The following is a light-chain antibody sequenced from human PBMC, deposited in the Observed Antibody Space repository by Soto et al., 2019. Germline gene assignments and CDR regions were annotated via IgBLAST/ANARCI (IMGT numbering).Light chain of an antibody. Sequence: VLTPSPGTLSLSPGEIATLSCRASQTGGTSYFGWYHQKPGQAPRLVMDAACSRATGIPDRFSGSGSGTDVTLTIDSLEPEDYAIYFCQQYGSAPYSFGQGTRVDIK. CDR1: QTGGTSY. V-gene: IGKV3-20*01. CDR2: AAC. CDR3: QQYGSAPYS. J-gene: IGKJ1*01.